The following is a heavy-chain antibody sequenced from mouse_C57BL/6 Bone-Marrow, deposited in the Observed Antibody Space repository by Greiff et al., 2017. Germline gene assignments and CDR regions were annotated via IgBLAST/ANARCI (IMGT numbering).Heavy chain of an antibody. CDR3: AMLGLRGYYFDY. CDR2: IHPYDSDT. J-gene: IGHJ2*01. Sequence: QVQLQQSGAELVKPGASVKVSCTASGYTFTSYSMSWVHQTPGQGLEWIGRIHPYDSDTNYTQKFKGKATFTVDKSSSTAYMQLSSLTSEDSAVYCCAMLGLRGYYFDYWGQGTTLTVSS. CDR1: GYTFTSYS. V-gene: IGHV1-74*01. D-gene: IGHD2-4*01.